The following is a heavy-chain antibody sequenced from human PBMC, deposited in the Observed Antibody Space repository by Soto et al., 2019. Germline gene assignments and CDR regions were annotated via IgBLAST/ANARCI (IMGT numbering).Heavy chain of an antibody. D-gene: IGHD2-15*01. Sequence: QVQLVQSGAEVKKPGASVKVSCKASGYTFTNYDINWVRQAPGQGLEWMGWISAYNGDTNYAQKLQGRVTMTTDTSTGTAYRVLRSLSSDDTAVYYCARSGLPVPVVVVRHTPFDPCCQGSLVTVSS. CDR3: ARSGLPVPVVVVRHTPFDP. J-gene: IGHJ5*02. V-gene: IGHV1-18*01. CDR1: GYTFTNYD. CDR2: ISAYNGDT.